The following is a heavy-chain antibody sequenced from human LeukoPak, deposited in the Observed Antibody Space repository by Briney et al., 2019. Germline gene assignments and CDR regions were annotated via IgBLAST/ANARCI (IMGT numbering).Heavy chain of an antibody. CDR1: GGSISTSNYY. CDR2: IYYSGSA. V-gene: IGHV4-39*07. Sequence: KPSETLSLTCTVSGGSISTSNYYWGWIRQPPGKGLEWIGSIYYSGSAYYNPSLKSRVTISVDTSKNQFSLKLTSVTAEDTAVYYCARGEYGSGSYHIDYWGQGTLVAVSS. D-gene: IGHD3-10*01. CDR3: ARGEYGSGSYHIDY. J-gene: IGHJ4*02.